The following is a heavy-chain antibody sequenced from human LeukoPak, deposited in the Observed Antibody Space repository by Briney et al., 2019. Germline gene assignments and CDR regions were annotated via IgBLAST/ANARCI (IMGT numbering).Heavy chain of an antibody. CDR2: IANGRT. V-gene: IGHV4-4*08. J-gene: IGHJ4*02. CDR1: GVAISTYY. Sequence: PAETLSLTCTVSGVAISTYYWNWIRQTPGKGLEWVGHIANGRTDYNPSLKSRAIISVDTSKNQISLRLTSVTAADTAVYHCARDKAHSYGYYFDPWGPGTQVLVSS. D-gene: IGHD3-10*01. CDR3: ARDKAHSYGYYFDP.